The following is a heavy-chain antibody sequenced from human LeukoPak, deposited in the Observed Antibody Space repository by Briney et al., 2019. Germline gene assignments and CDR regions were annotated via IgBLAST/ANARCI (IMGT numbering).Heavy chain of an antibody. V-gene: IGHV1-8*01. CDR1: GYTFTSYD. D-gene: IGHD3-9*01. CDR2: MNPNSGNT. Sequence: ASVKVSCKASGYTFTSYDINWVRQATGQGLEWMGWMNPNSGNTGYAQKFQGRVTMTRNTSISTDYMELSSLRSEDTAVYYCAREYYDILTGSVSDYWGQGTLVTVSS. J-gene: IGHJ4*02. CDR3: AREYYDILTGSVSDY.